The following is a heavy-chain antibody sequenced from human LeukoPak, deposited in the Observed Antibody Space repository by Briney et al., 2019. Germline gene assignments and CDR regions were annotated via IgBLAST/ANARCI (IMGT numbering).Heavy chain of an antibody. CDR3: AKDPYSGSFEYFQH. CDR1: GFTFSSYA. J-gene: IGHJ1*01. D-gene: IGHD1-26*01. V-gene: IGHV3-30-3*01. Sequence: PGGSLRLSCAASGFTFSSYAMHWVRQAPGKGLEWVAVISYDGSNKYYADSVKGRFTISRDNSKNTLYLQMSSLRAEDTAVYYCAKDPYSGSFEYFQHWGRAPWSPSPQ. CDR2: ISYDGSNK.